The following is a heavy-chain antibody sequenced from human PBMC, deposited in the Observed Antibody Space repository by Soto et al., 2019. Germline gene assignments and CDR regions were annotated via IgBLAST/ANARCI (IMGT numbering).Heavy chain of an antibody. D-gene: IGHD1-26*01. CDR3: GRGRSGQIVVFF. CDR2: IGPETGAT. V-gene: IGHV1-2*02. CDR1: GYTFTGHY. Sequence: ASVKVSCKASGYTFTGHYIHWVRQAPEQGPEWMGEIGPETGATRYAQKFQGRVTMTKDMSITTVYVELNNLSPDDTAVYYCGRGRSGQIVVFFWGQGTPVTV. J-gene: IGHJ4*02.